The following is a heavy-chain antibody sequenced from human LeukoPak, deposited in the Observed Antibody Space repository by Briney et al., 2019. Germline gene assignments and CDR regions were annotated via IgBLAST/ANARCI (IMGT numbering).Heavy chain of an antibody. CDR2: INHSGST. Sequence: SQALSLTCAVYGGSFRGYYWSWIRQPPGKGLEWIGEINHSGSTNYTPSLKSRVTISLDTSMKKFSLKLNSVTAADTAVYYCASTERCSTTCPLDYWGQGTLVTVSS. CDR3: ASTERCSTTCPLDY. D-gene: IGHD2-2*01. V-gene: IGHV4-34*01. CDR1: GGSFRGYY. J-gene: IGHJ4*02.